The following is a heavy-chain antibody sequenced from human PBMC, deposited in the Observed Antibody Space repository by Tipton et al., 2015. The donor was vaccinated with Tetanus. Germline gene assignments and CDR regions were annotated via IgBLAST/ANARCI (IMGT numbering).Heavy chain of an antibody. Sequence: SLRLSCAASGFTFSSYWMSWARQAPGKGLEWVANIKQDGSEKYYVDSVKGRFTISRDNAKNSLYLQMNSLRAEDTAVYYCARARVAVAGTRFDYWGQGTLVTVSS. CDR1: GFTFSSYW. CDR3: ARARVAVAGTRFDY. CDR2: IKQDGSEK. V-gene: IGHV3-7*01. J-gene: IGHJ4*02. D-gene: IGHD6-19*01.